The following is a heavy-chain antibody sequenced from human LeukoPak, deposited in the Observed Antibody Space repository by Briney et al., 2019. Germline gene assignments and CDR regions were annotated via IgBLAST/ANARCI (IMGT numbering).Heavy chain of an antibody. V-gene: IGHV4-34*01. Sequence: SGTLSLTCAVYGGSVSGYYWSWIRQPPGKGLEWIGEINHSGSTNYNPSLKSRVTISVDTSKNQFSLKLSSVTAADTAVYYCARGIGYSSSWYRRNWFDPWGQGTLVTVSS. J-gene: IGHJ5*02. D-gene: IGHD6-13*01. CDR1: GGSVSGYY. CDR3: ARGIGYSSSWYRRNWFDP. CDR2: INHSGST.